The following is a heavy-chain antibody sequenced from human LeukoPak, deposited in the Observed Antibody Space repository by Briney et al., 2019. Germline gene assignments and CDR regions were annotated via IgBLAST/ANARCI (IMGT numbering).Heavy chain of an antibody. V-gene: IGHV3-30*18. CDR2: ISYDGSNK. CDR1: GFTFSSYG. Sequence: GRSLRLSCAASGFTFSSYGMHWVRQAPGKGLEWVAVISYDGSNKYYADSVKGRFTISRDNSKNTLYLQMNSLRAEDTAEYYCAKTAFDDYEDYWGQGTLVTVSS. D-gene: IGHD4-17*01. J-gene: IGHJ4*02. CDR3: AKTAFDDYEDY.